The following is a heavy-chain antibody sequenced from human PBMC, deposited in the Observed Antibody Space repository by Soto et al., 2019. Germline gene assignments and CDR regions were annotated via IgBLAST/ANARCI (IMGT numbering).Heavy chain of an antibody. CDR1: GGTFSSYA. J-gene: IGHJ4*02. CDR2: INPIFGTP. V-gene: IGHV1-69*06. Sequence: SVKVSCTASGGTFSSYAISWVRQAPGQGLEWMGGINPIFGTPHYAQKYPGRVTITADTFTNTAYMELTRLTSDDTAVYFCAREGRHFDYWGQGTLGTVSS. CDR3: AREGRHFDY.